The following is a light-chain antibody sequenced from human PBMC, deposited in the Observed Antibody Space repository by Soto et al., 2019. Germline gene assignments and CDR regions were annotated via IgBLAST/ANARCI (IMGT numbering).Light chain of an antibody. CDR2: GAS. Sequence: IVLTQSPGTLSLSPGERATLSCRASQSVSRNYIAWYQQKPGQAPRLLIYGASRRATGIPDRFGGSGSETDFTLTISRLEPEYFSVYYCQQYSRSPLTFGQGTKVEIK. CDR1: QSVSRNY. V-gene: IGKV3-20*01. CDR3: QQYSRSPLT. J-gene: IGKJ1*01.